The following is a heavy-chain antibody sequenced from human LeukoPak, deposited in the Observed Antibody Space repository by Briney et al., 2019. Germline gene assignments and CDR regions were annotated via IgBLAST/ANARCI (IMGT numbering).Heavy chain of an antibody. D-gene: IGHD3-10*01. Sequence: SETLSLTCTVSGGSISSSSYYWGWIRQPPGKGLEWIGSIYYSGSTYYNPSLKSRVTISVDTSKNQFSLKLSSVTAADTAVYYCARGLGGLWFGDLTPPLFDLWGRGTLVTVSS. CDR2: IYYSGST. V-gene: IGHV4-39*07. J-gene: IGHJ2*01. CDR1: GGSISSSSYY. CDR3: ARGLGGLWFGDLTPPLFDL.